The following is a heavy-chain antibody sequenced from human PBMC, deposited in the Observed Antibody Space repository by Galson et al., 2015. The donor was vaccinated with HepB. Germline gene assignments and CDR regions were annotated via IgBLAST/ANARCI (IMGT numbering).Heavy chain of an antibody. D-gene: IGHD2-15*01. V-gene: IGHV2-5*02. CDR2: IYWDDDK. CDR3: AHRRGRGLFDS. CDR1: GFSLTDTGVG. J-gene: IGHJ4*02. Sequence: SGFSLTDTGVGVAWIRQTPGKAPEWLALIYWDDDKRYSPSLKSRLMITTDSSKNQVVLTMAAMAPLDTATYYCAHRRGRGLFDSWGQGTLVTVSS.